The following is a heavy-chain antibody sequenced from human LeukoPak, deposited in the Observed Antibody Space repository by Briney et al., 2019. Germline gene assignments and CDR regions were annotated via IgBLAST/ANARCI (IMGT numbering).Heavy chain of an antibody. CDR3: AREAIPINKVGGVWYGAFDI. D-gene: IGHD2-8*02. CDR1: GYTFTDYY. V-gene: IGHV1-2*02. CDR2: INPNNGGT. J-gene: IGHJ3*02. Sequence: GASVKVSCKASGYTFTDYYIHWVRQAPGQGLEWMGWINPNNGGTNYAQKFQGRVTMTRDMSISTAYLELSRLGSDDTAVYSCAREAIPINKVGGVWYGAFDIWGQGTMVTVSS.